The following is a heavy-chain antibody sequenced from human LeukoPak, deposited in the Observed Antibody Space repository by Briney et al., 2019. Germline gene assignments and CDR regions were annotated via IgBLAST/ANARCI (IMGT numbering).Heavy chain of an antibody. CDR3: ARQLRTYYDFWSGYYPYYMDV. CDR2: IIPIFGTA. Sequence: SVKVSCKASGGTFSSYAISWVRQAPGQGLEWMGGIIPIFGTANYAQKFQGRVTITADESTSTAYMELRSLRSDDTAVYYCARQLRTYYDFWSGYYPYYMDVWGKGTTVTISS. J-gene: IGHJ6*03. D-gene: IGHD3-3*01. CDR1: GGTFSSYA. V-gene: IGHV1-69*13.